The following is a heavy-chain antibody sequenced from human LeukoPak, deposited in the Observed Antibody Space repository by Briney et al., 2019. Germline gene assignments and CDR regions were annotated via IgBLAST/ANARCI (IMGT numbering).Heavy chain of an antibody. D-gene: IGHD3-3*01. Sequence: ASVKVSCKASGYTFTSYYMHWVRQAPGQGLEWMGIINPSGGSTSYAQKFQGRVTMTRNTSISTAYMELSSLRSEDTAVYYCARGPFYDFWSGYYMRENWFDPWGQGTLVTVSS. CDR3: ARGPFYDFWSGYYMRENWFDP. J-gene: IGHJ5*02. CDR2: INPSGGST. V-gene: IGHV1-46*01. CDR1: GYTFTSYY.